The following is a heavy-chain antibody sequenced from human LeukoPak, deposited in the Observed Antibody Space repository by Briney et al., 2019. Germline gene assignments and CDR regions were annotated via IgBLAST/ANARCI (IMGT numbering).Heavy chain of an antibody. J-gene: IGHJ4*02. V-gene: IGHV3-7*01. D-gene: IGHD1-14*01. Sequence: GGSLRLSCAASGFTFSNYWMSWVRQAPGKGLEWVANIKYYGGEKYCADSVRGRFTISRDNAKSSLYLQMNSLRAEDTAVYYCASALPADHFDFWGQGTLVTVSS. CDR2: IKYYGGEK. CDR3: ASALPADHFDF. CDR1: GFTFSNYW.